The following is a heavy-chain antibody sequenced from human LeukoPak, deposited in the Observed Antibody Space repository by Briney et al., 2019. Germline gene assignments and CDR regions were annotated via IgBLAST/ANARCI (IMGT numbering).Heavy chain of an antibody. Sequence: GGSLRLSCAASGFIFSTYWMTWVRQAPGKGLEWVANIEQNGSEKFYVDSVKGRFTISRDNAKNSLYLQMNSLRVEDTAVYYCARDYDWGQGTLVTVSS. CDR1: GFIFSTYW. D-gene: IGHD3-16*01. CDR3: ARDYD. CDR2: IEQNGSEK. J-gene: IGHJ4*02. V-gene: IGHV3-7*04.